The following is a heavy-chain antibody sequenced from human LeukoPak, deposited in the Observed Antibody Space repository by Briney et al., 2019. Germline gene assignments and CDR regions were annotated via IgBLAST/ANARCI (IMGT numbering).Heavy chain of an antibody. CDR1: GFTFSSYA. CDR3: ARDPETTYYYDRKDAFDI. Sequence: PGGSLRLSCAASGFTFSSYAMHWVRQAPGKGLEWVAVISYDGSNKYYADSVKGRFTISRDNSKNTLYLQMNSLRAEDTAVYYCARDPETTYYYDRKDAFDIWGQGTMVTVSS. J-gene: IGHJ3*02. V-gene: IGHV3-30-3*01. D-gene: IGHD3-22*01. CDR2: ISYDGSNK.